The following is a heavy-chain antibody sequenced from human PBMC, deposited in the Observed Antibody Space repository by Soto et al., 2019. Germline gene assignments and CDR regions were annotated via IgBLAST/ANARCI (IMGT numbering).Heavy chain of an antibody. CDR3: ARGLEWELSYFDD. CDR2: INPNSGGT. Sequence: QVQLVQSGAEVKKPGASVKVSCKASGYTFTGYYMHWVRQAPGQGLEWMGWINPNSGGTNYAQKCQGWVTMTRDTSISTAYMELSRLRSDDTAVYYCARGLEWELSYFDDWGQGTLVTVSS. J-gene: IGHJ4*02. D-gene: IGHD3-3*01. V-gene: IGHV1-2*04. CDR1: GYTFTGYY.